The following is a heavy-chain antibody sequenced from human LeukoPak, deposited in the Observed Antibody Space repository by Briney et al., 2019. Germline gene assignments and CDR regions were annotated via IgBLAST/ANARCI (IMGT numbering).Heavy chain of an antibody. J-gene: IGHJ4*02. D-gene: IGHD2-15*01. CDR2: ISSSGTAM. CDR3: ARVSYSPSPTPFDY. CDR1: GFTFSRYT. Sequence: PGGSLRLSCAASGFTFSRYTMFWVRQAPGMGLEWFSYISSSGTAMDYADSVKGRFTISRDNAKNSLYLQMNSLRAEDTAVYYCARVSYSPSPTPFDYWGQGTRVTVSS. V-gene: IGHV3-48*01.